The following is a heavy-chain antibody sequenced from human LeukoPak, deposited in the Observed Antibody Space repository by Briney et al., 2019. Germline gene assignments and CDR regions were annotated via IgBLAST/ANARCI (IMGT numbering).Heavy chain of an antibody. CDR2: ISGSNSYI. CDR1: GFTFSSYT. V-gene: IGHV3-21*01. D-gene: IGHD1-1*01. J-gene: IGHJ4*02. Sequence: GGSLRLPCAASGFTFSSYTMHWIRQAPGKGLEWVSSISGSNSYIFYADSVKGRFTVSRDNAKDSLYLQMNSLRAEDTAVYYCARALTTLTYEGYWGQGTLVTVSS. CDR3: ARALTTLTYEGY.